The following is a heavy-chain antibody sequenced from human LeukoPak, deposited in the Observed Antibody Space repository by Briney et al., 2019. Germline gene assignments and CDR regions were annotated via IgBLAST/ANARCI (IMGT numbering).Heavy chain of an antibody. D-gene: IGHD6-13*01. V-gene: IGHV1-2*02. CDR2: INPNSGGT. Sequence: ASVKVSCKASGYTFTGYYMHWVRQAPGQGLEWMGWINPNSGGTNYAQKFQGRVTMTRDTSISTAYMELSRLRSDDTAVYYCAREVIAAAGTSQYWGQGTLVTVSS. CDR3: AREVIAAAGTSQY. CDR1: GYTFTGYY. J-gene: IGHJ4*02.